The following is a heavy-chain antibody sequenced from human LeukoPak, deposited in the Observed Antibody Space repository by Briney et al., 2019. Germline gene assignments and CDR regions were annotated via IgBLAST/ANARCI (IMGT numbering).Heavy chain of an antibody. CDR3: ARGRPHGNDY. J-gene: IGHJ4*02. Sequence: GGSLRLSCAASGFTFSSYWMNWVRQAPGKGLVWVSRIARDGSSTTYADSVKGRFSISRDNAKSTLYLQMNSLRVEDTAVYYCARGRPHGNDYWGQGTLVTVSS. CDR1: GFTFSSYW. V-gene: IGHV3-74*01. CDR2: IARDGSST. D-gene: IGHD4-23*01.